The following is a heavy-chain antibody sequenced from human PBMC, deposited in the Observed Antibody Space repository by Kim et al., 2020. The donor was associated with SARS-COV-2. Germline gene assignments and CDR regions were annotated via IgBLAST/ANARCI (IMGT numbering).Heavy chain of an antibody. CDR1: GYTFTSYG. D-gene: IGHD3-9*01. CDR3: ARDWGPHYDILTGYPRQQNYGMDV. CDR2: ISAYNGNT. V-gene: IGHV1-18*01. Sequence: ASVKVSFKASGYTFTSYGISWVRQAPGQGLEWMGWISAYNGNTNYAQKLQGRVTMTTDTSTSTAYMELRSLRSYDTAVYYCARDWGPHYDILTGYPRQQNYGMDVWGQGTTVTVSS. J-gene: IGHJ6*02.